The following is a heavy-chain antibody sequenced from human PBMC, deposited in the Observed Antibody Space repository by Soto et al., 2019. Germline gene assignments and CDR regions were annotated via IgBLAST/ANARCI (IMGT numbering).Heavy chain of an antibody. V-gene: IGHV4-34*01. J-gene: IGHJ2*01. Sequence: QVHLQQWGAGLLKPSETLSLTCAVYGGSFSGYYWNWIRQPPGKGLEWLGEINHSGSTNYNPSSLKSRVTISLGTSNNPFSLKLSSVTAADTAVYYCARGRGDGYNQDWYFDLWGRGTLVTVSS. D-gene: IGHD3-10*01. CDR1: GGSFSGYY. CDR2: INHSGST. CDR3: ARGRGDGYNQDWYFDL.